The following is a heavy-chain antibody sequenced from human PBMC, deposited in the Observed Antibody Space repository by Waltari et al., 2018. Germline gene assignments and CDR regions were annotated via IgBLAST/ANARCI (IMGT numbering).Heavy chain of an antibody. CDR3: ARARDGCDF. CDR2: IGFAGDT. CDR1: GFTFSSYD. Sequence: EVQLVESGGGLVQPGGSLRLSCAASGFTFSSYDMHWVRQAPGGGLEWVSSIGFAGDTYYSGSVKGRFTIYRENAKSSLFLQMNSLRDGDTAVYYCARARDGCDFWGQGTLVTVSS. J-gene: IGHJ4*02. V-gene: IGHV3-13*01.